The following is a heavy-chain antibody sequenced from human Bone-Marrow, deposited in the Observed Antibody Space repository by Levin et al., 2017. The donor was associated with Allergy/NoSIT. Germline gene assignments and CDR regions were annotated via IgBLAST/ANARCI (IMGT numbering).Heavy chain of an antibody. CDR1: GDSVSSNSAA. Sequence: SQTLSLTCAISGDSVSSNSAAWNWIRQSPSRGLEWLGRTYYRSKWYNDYAVSVKSRITINPDTSKNQFSLQLNSVTPEDTAVYYCARAIGPELERRNGWFDPWGQGTLVTVSS. D-gene: IGHD1-1*01. CDR2: TYYRSKWYN. J-gene: IGHJ5*02. CDR3: ARAIGPELERRNGWFDP. V-gene: IGHV6-1*01.